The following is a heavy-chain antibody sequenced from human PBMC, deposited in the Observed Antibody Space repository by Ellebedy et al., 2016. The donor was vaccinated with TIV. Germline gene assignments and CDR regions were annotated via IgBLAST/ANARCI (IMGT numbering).Heavy chain of an antibody. Sequence: SGPTLVKPTQTLTLTCTLSGSSVSDHGVRVSWIRQPPGKALEWLARIDWDDGTFYSTSLKTRLTISKDNSKNQVVLTMTVMDPVDTATYYCARISKDAFDIWGQGIMVTVSS. D-gene: IGHD2/OR15-2a*01. CDR2: IDWDDGT. CDR1: GSSVSDHGVR. CDR3: ARISKDAFDI. V-gene: IGHV2-70*04. J-gene: IGHJ3*02.